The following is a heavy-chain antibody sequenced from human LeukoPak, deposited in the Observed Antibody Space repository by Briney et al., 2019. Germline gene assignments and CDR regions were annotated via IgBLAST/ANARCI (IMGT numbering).Heavy chain of an antibody. Sequence: SQTLSLTCAISGDSVSSNSAAWDWIRQSPSRGLEWLGRSYYRSKWYYGYAVSVKSRITINPDTSKNQFSLQLNSVTPEDTAIYYCTRTIAGYIDYWGQGTLVTVSS. V-gene: IGHV6-1*01. D-gene: IGHD2-2*02. CDR2: SYYRSKWYY. CDR3: TRTIAGYIDY. J-gene: IGHJ4*02. CDR1: GDSVSSNSAA.